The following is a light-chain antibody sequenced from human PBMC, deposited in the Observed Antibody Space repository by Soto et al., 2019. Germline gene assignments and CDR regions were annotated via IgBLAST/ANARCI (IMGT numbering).Light chain of an antibody. Sequence: SYELPQPPSVAVAPGQTARITCGGNKIGSTSVHWYQQKPGQAPVLVVYHDSDRPSGIPERFSGSNSGNTATLTIGRVEAGDEADYFCQVWNSSSDHPVFGGGTKVTVL. CDR2: HDS. V-gene: IGLV3-21*02. J-gene: IGLJ3*02. CDR1: KIGSTS. CDR3: QVWNSSSDHPV.